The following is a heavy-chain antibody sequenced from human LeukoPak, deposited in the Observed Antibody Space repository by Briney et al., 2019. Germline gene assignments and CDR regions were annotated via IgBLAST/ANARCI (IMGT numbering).Heavy chain of an antibody. J-gene: IGHJ4*02. Sequence: GGSLRLSCAASGFPFSSYAMSWVRQAPGKGLEWVSAISGSGGSTYYADSVKGRFTISRDNSKNTLYLQMNSLRAEDTAVYYCAKPYVRGQWLAKFDYWGQGTLVTVSS. CDR1: GFPFSSYA. CDR3: AKPYVRGQWLAKFDY. CDR2: ISGSGGST. V-gene: IGHV3-23*01. D-gene: IGHD6-19*01.